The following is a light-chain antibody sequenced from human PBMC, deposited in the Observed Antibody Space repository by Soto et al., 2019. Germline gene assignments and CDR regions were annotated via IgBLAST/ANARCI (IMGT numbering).Light chain of an antibody. CDR2: EVT. Sequence: LTQPASVSGSLGQSITISCTGTSSDVGAYNYVSWYQQHPDKAPKLLIFEVTNRPSGVSGRFSGSKSGITASLSISGLQPEDEADYYFTSYSSSSPVLFGGGTQLTVL. CDR3: TSYSSSSPVL. V-gene: IGLV2-14*01. J-gene: IGLJ2*01. CDR1: SSDVGAYNY.